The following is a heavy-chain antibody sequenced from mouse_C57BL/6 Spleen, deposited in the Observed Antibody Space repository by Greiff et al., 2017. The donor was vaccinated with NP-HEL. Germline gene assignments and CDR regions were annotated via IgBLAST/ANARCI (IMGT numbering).Heavy chain of an antibody. Sequence: EVQLQQSGAELVRPGASVKLSCTASGFNIKDDYMHWVKQRPEQGLEWIGWLDPENGDTEYASKFQGKATITADTSANTAYLQLSSLTSEDTAVYYCTTWGFDYWGQGTTLTVSS. CDR1: GFNIKDDY. CDR2: LDPENGDT. J-gene: IGHJ2*01. V-gene: IGHV14-4*01. CDR3: TTWGFDY.